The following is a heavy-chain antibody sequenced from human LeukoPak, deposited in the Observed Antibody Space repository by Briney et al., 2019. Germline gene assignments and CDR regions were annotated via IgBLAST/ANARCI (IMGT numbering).Heavy chain of an antibody. CDR1: GGSISNYY. CDR3: ARAVGSGLIDY. V-gene: IGHV4-39*07. CDR2: IYYSGNT. D-gene: IGHD6-19*01. Sequence: SETLSLTCTVSGGSISNYYWGWIRQPPGMGLGWIGSIYYSGNTYYNPSLKSRVTISLDTSKNQFSPNLNSVTAADTALYFCARAVGSGLIDYWGQGILVIVSS. J-gene: IGHJ4*02.